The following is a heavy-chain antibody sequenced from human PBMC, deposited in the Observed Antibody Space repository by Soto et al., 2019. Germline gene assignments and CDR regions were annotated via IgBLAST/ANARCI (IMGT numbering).Heavy chain of an antibody. CDR3: XRDHTLWFGRPLWYFDP. D-gene: IGHD3-10*01. CDR1: GFTFSSYW. CDR2: IKQDGSEK. V-gene: IGHV3-7*03. Sequence: GGSMRLSCAASGFTFSSYWMSWVRQAPGKGLEWVANIKQDGSEKYYVDSVKGRFTISRDNAKNSLYLQMNSLRAEDTAVYYCXRDHTLWFGRPLWYFDPWGRGTLVTVSS. J-gene: IGHJ2*01.